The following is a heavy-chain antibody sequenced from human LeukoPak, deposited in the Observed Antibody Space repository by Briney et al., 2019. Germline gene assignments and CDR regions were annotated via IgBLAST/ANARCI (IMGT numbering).Heavy chain of an antibody. J-gene: IGHJ6*03. V-gene: IGHV3-21*01. CDR1: GFTFSSYS. D-gene: IGHD3-3*01. CDR3: ARRGDFWSGTSGGGYMDV. CDR2: ISSSSSYI. Sequence: SGGSLRLSCAASGFTFSSYSMNWVRQAPGKGLEWVSSISSSSSYIYYADSVKGRFTISRDNAKNSLYLQMSSLRAEDTAVYYCARRGDFWSGTSGGGYMDVWGKGTTVTVSS.